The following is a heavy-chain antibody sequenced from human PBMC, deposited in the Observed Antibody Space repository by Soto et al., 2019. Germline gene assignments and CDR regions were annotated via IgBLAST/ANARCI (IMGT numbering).Heavy chain of an antibody. V-gene: IGHV1-3*01. Sequence: QAQLVQSGAEMKKPGASVKVSCKAAGYTFSAYTMNWVRQAPGQSLEWMGWINVGSGNTRYSQNFQGRVSITRDTYASTAYMELTGLKSEDTAMYYCARDTETLGPRANDALDIWGQGTMVTVSS. CDR1: GYTFSAYT. CDR2: INVGSGNT. J-gene: IGHJ3*02. D-gene: IGHD3-3*02. CDR3: ARDTETLGPRANDALDI.